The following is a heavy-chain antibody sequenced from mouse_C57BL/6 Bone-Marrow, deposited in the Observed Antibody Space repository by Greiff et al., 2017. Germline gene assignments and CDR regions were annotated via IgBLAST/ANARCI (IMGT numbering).Heavy chain of an antibody. V-gene: IGHV2-2*01. CDR1: GFSLTSYG. CDR3: ASYYGSRYFDV. J-gene: IGHJ1*03. D-gene: IGHD1-1*01. CDR2: IWSGGST. Sequence: QVQLKQSGPGLVQPSQSLSITCTVSGFSLTSYGVHWVRQSPGKGLEWLGVIWSGGSTDYNAAFISRLSISKDNSKSQVFFKMNSLQADDTAIYYCASYYGSRYFDVWGTGTTVTVSS.